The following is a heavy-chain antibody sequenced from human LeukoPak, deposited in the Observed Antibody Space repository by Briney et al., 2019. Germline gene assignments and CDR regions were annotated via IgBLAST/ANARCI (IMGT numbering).Heavy chain of an antibody. CDR1: GGSISSYY. CDR3: ARDDGVYSSGPYFQH. Sequence: SETLSLTSTVPGGSISSYYWSWIRQPPGKGLEWIGYIYYSGSTNYNPSLKSRVTISVDTSKNQFSLKLSSVTAADTAVYYCARDDGVYSSGPYFQHWGQGTLVTVSS. V-gene: IGHV4-59*01. D-gene: IGHD6-19*01. CDR2: IYYSGST. J-gene: IGHJ1*01.